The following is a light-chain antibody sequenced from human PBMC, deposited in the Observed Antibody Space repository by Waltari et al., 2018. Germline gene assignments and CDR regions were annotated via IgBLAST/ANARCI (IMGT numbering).Light chain of an antibody. J-gene: IGKJ1*01. CDR1: QTVDDY. CDR3: QQYVRSPET. V-gene: IGKV3-20*01. CDR2: GAS. Sequence: EIVLTQSPGTLSLSPGERATLSCRASQTVDDYLAWYQQKPGQAPRLLIYGASSRAAGIPDRFSGSGSGTDFTLTISRLEPEDFAMYYCQQYVRSPETFGLGTRVEI.